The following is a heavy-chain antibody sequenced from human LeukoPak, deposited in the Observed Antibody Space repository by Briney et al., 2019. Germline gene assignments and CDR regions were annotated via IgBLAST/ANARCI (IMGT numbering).Heavy chain of an antibody. CDR1: GFTFSSHW. V-gene: IGHV3-74*01. D-gene: IGHD5-18*01. CDR2: VNTDGSST. Sequence: GGSLRLSCAASGFTFSSHWMHWVRQAPGKGLVWVSRVNTDGSSTSYADSVKGRFTISRDNAKNTLYLQMNSLRAEDTAVYFCARDGYFGFDYWGQGTLVTVSS. CDR3: ARDGYFGFDY. J-gene: IGHJ4*02.